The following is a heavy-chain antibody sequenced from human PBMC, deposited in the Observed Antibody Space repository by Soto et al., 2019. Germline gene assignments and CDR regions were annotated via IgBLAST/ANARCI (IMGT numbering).Heavy chain of an antibody. CDR2: IYYSGST. J-gene: IGHJ4*02. D-gene: IGHD3-22*01. CDR1: GGSISSCY. CDR3: ARGHYDSSGYDFDY. V-gene: IGHV4-59*01. Sequence: PSETLSLTCTVSGGSISSCYWSWIRQPPGKGLEWIGYIYYSGSTNYNPSLKSRVTISVDTSKNQFSLKLSSVTAADTAVYYCARGHYDSSGYDFDYWGQGPLVTVSS.